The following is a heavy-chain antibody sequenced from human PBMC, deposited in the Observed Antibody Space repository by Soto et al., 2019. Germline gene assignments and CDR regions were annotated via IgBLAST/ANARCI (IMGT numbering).Heavy chain of an antibody. D-gene: IGHD4-17*01. CDR1: GFTFSSYG. CDR2: IWYDGSNK. J-gene: IGHJ6*02. Sequence: GGSLRLSCAASGFTFSSYGMHWVRQAPGKGLEWVAVIWYDGSNKYYADSVKGRFTISRDNSKNTLYLQMNSLRAEDTAVYYCARELVRVRDGRTTGYYYGMDVWGQGTTVTVSS. CDR3: ARELVRVRDGRTTGYYYGMDV. V-gene: IGHV3-33*01.